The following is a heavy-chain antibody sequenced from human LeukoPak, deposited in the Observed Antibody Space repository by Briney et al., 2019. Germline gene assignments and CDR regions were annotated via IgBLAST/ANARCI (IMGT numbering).Heavy chain of an antibody. Sequence: GGSLRLSCSASGFTFSTLPMHWVRQAPGKGLEYVSGSSSNGGSTYYADSVKGRFTISRDNSKNTLYLQMNSLTDEDTAVYYCARDLSGSYMSDYWGQGTLVTVSS. CDR3: ARDLSGSYMSDY. J-gene: IGHJ4*02. CDR2: SSSNGGST. V-gene: IGHV3-64*04. D-gene: IGHD3-10*01. CDR1: GFTFSTLP.